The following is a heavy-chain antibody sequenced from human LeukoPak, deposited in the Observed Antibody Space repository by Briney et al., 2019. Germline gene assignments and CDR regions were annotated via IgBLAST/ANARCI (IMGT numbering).Heavy chain of an antibody. J-gene: IGHJ5*02. CDR1: GYSISSGYY. D-gene: IGHD6-19*01. Sequence: SETLSLTCTVSGYSISSGYYWGWIRQPPGKGLEWIGSIYHSGSTYYNPSLKSRVTISVDTSKNQFSLKLSSVTAADTAVYYCARLGGVYSSGWYWYPGWFDPWGQGTLVTVSS. CDR2: IYHSGST. V-gene: IGHV4-38-2*02. CDR3: ARLGGVYSSGWYWYPGWFDP.